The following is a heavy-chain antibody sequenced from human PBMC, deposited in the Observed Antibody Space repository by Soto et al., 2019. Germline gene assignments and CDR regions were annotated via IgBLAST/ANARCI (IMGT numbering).Heavy chain of an antibody. CDR2: IYYSGST. CDR3: AGYPTGDGMDV. Sequence: SETLSLTCTVSGGSISSYYWSWIRQPPGKGLEWIGYIYYSGSTNYNPSLTSRVTMSVDTSKNECSLKLRSVTAADTAVYYCAGYPTGDGMDVWGQGTTVTVSS. D-gene: IGHD1-1*01. V-gene: IGHV4-59*01. CDR1: GGSISSYY. J-gene: IGHJ6*02.